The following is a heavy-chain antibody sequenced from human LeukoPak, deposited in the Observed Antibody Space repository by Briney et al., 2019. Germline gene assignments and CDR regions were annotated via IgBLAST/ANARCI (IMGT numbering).Heavy chain of an antibody. V-gene: IGHV1-2*02. J-gene: IGHJ4*02. CDR3: ARGPRWLQSHLNY. D-gene: IGHD5-24*01. CDR1: GYTFTGYY. Sequence: ASVKVSCKASGYTFTGYYMHWVRQAPGQGLEWMGWINPDSGGTNYAQKFQGRVTMTRDTSISTAYMELSRLRSDDTAVYYCARGPRWLQSHLNYWGQGTLVTVSS. CDR2: INPDSGGT.